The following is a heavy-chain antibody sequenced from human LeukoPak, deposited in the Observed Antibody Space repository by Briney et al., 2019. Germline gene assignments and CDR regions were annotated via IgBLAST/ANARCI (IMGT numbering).Heavy chain of an antibody. V-gene: IGHV3-30*04. Sequence: PGGSLRLSCAACGFTLSSYAIHWLRQAPGKGLEGVALISYDGSNKYYAASVKGRFTISRDNSKNTLYLQMDSLRAKDTAVYYCAKRESSSSWYNYFDYWGQGTLVTVSS. CDR2: ISYDGSNK. D-gene: IGHD6-13*01. CDR1: GFTLSSYA. J-gene: IGHJ4*02. CDR3: AKRESSSSWYNYFDY.